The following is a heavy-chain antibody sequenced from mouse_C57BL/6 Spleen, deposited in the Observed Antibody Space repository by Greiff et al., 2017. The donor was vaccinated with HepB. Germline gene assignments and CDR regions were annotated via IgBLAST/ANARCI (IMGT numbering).Heavy chain of an antibody. Sequence: EVKLVESGGGLVKPGGSLKLSCAASGFTFSSYAMSWVRQTPEKRLEWVATISDGGSYTYYPDNVKGRFTISRDNAKNNLYLQMSHLKSEDTAMYYCARGFDYGGQGTTLTVSS. CDR3: ARGFDY. CDR1: GFTFSSYA. V-gene: IGHV5-4*03. J-gene: IGHJ2*01. CDR2: ISDGGSYT.